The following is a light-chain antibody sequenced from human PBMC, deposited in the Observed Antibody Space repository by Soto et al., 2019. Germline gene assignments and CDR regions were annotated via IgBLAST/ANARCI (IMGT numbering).Light chain of an antibody. CDR3: QQRSNWPPLT. Sequence: EIVLTQSPATLSLSPGERATLSCRASQSVSSYLAWYQQKPGQAPRLLIYDASNRATGIPASFSGSGSGTEVTIIISSLVQEEDAVDYCQQRSNWPPLTFGGGTKVEIK. CDR2: DAS. V-gene: IGKV3-11*01. J-gene: IGKJ4*01. CDR1: QSVSSY.